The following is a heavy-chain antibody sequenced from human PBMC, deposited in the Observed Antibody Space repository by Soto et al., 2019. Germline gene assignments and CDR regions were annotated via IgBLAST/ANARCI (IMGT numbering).Heavy chain of an antibody. J-gene: IGHJ4*02. CDR1: GGSISSGSYY. D-gene: IGHD6-13*01. V-gene: IGHV4-39*01. CDR2: IYYRGNT. Sequence: QLQLQESGPVLVKPSETLSLTCTVSGGSISSGSYYWGWIRQSPGKGLEWIGSIYYRGNTYYNPSLTSRVTISVDTSKHQFALKRSSVTATETAVYYCARHKDTSSRYLLPDNRGQGTLVTVSS. CDR3: ARHKDTSSRYLLPDN.